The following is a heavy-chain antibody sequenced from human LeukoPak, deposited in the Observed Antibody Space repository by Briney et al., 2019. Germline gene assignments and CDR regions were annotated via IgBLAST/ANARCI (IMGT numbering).Heavy chain of an antibody. V-gene: IGHV4-59*08. J-gene: IGHJ4*02. CDR1: GGSISSYY. Sequence: SETLSLTCTISGGSISSYYWSWIRQPPGKGLEWIGYIYYSGSTNYNPSLKSRVTISVDTSKNQFSLKLSSVTAADTAVYYCARSASGGDALFDYWGQGTLVTVSS. CDR3: ARSASGGDALFDY. CDR2: IYYSGST. D-gene: IGHD2-21*02.